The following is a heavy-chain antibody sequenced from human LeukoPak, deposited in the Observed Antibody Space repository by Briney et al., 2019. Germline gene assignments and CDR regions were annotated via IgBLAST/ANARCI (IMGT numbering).Heavy chain of an antibody. CDR2: RHKSGST. Sequence: PSETLSLTCTVSGGSISNYHWTWIRQSPGKTLEWIGCRHKSGSTHYNPSLRSRVSISVDTSKSQFSLRLNSVTAPDTAVYYCARLIGLGEVSPYLDSWGQGRLVTVSS. D-gene: IGHD3-16*02. CDR1: GGSISNYH. CDR3: ARLIGLGEVSPYLDS. V-gene: IGHV4-59*01. J-gene: IGHJ4*02.